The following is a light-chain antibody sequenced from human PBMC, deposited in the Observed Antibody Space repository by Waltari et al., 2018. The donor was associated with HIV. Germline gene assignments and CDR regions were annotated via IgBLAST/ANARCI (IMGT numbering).Light chain of an antibody. Sequence: IVLTQSHLSLPVTPGSPASISCKSSQSRTQSNGNNYLIWYVQKPGQSLHLLIYMASHRASGVPDRFRGSGSGTDFTLEISRVETEDSGVYYCMQDLRLPLTFGGGTKVEI. CDR3: MQDLRLPLT. CDR1: QSRTQSNGNNY. V-gene: IGKV2-28*01. CDR2: MAS. J-gene: IGKJ4*01.